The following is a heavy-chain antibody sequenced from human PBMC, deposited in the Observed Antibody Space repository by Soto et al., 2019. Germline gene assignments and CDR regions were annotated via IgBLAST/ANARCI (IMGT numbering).Heavy chain of an antibody. Sequence: QVQLQESGPGLVKPSQTLSITCTVSGGSSSSGGYYWSWIRQHPGKGLEWIGYTYYSGSTYYNPPLTRLVTISVDTSKKQFSLKLSGFTAAETAVYYCTRMPGGYFISTSCYRVYGMDVWCQGTTITVSS. CDR1: GGSSSSGGYY. J-gene: IGHJ6*02. CDR2: TYYSGST. V-gene: IGHV4-31*01. CDR3: TRMPGGYFISTSCYRVYGMDV. D-gene: IGHD2-2*01.